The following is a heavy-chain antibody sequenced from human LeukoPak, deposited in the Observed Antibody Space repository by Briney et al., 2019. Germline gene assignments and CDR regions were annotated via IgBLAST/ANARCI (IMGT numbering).Heavy chain of an antibody. CDR3: AKNAAWFHAVYYYYYMDL. CDR2: IRGIGGGI. CDR1: GFTFVDYA. Sequence: PGGSLRLSCAASGFTFVDYAMHWVRQAPGEGLEWVSGIRGIGGGIGYADSLRGGFTLSRDTVKNSLYLQMNSLRAEGTASYYCAKNAAWFHAVYYYYYMDLWGKGTTLTVSS. V-gene: IGHV3-9*01. D-gene: IGHD3-10*01. J-gene: IGHJ6*03.